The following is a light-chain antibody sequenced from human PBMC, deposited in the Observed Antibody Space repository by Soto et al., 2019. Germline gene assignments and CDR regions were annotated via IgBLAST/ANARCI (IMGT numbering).Light chain of an antibody. CDR2: GAS. Sequence: EVAMTQSPTTLSVSPGERATLSCRASQSVSSNLAWYQQKPGQAPRLLIYGASSRATGIPDRFSSSGSGTDFTLTISRLEPEDFAVYYCQQYGSSSITFGQGTRLEIK. V-gene: IGKV3-20*01. CDR1: QSVSSN. J-gene: IGKJ5*01. CDR3: QQYGSSSIT.